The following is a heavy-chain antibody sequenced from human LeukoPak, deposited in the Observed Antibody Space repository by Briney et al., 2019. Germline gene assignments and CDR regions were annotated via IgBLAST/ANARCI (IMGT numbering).Heavy chain of an antibody. J-gene: IGHJ6*03. CDR1: GFTFTNAW. CDR3: ARGDYYYYMDV. V-gene: IGHV3-21*01. Sequence: GGSLRLSCGGSGFTFTNAWMRWVRQAPGKGREWVSSISSSSSYIYYADSVKGRFTISRDNSKNTLYLQMNSLRAEDTAVYYCARGDYYYYMDVWGKGTTVTVSS. CDR2: ISSSSSYI.